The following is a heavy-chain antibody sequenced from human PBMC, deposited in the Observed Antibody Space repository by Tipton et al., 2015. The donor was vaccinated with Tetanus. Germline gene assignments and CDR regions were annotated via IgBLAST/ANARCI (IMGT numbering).Heavy chain of an antibody. D-gene: IGHD3-22*01. Sequence: SLRLSCAASGFTFSDYYMSWIRQAPGKGLEWVSYISSSGSTIYYADSVKGRFTISRDNAKNSLYLQMNSLRAEDTAVYYCARDRPATYYYDCSGYYFGYWGQGTLVTVSS. J-gene: IGHJ4*02. CDR2: ISSSGSTI. V-gene: IGHV3-11*01. CDR3: ARDRPATYYYDCSGYYFGY. CDR1: GFTFSDYY.